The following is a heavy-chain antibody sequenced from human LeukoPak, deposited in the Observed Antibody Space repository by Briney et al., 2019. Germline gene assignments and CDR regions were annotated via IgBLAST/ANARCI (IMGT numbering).Heavy chain of an antibody. Sequence: SETLSLTCIVSGGSISSGDYYWSWIRQPPGKGLEWIGYIYYSGSTYYNPSLKSRVTISVDTSKNQFSLKLSSVTAADTAVYYCARAAKTGGREFDYWGQGTLVTVSS. V-gene: IGHV4-30-4*01. CDR1: GGSISSGDYY. D-gene: IGHD6-25*01. CDR3: ARAAKTGGREFDY. CDR2: IYYSGST. J-gene: IGHJ4*02.